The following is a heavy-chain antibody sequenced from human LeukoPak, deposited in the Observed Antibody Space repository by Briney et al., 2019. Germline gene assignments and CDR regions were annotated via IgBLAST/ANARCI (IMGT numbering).Heavy chain of an antibody. CDR3: ARVRAGYCSGGSCYPDAFDI. D-gene: IGHD2-15*01. CDR2: IYHSGST. J-gene: IGHJ3*02. V-gene: IGHV4-38-2*02. Sequence: SETLSLTCTVSGDSITSDTYYWGWIRQPPGKGLEWIGSIYHSGSTYYNPSLKSRVTISVDTSKNQFSLKLSSVTAADTAVYYCARVRAGYCSGGSCYPDAFDIWGQGTMVTVSS. CDR1: GDSITSDTYY.